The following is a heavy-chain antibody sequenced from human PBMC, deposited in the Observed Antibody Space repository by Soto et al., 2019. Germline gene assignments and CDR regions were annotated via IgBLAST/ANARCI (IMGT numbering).Heavy chain of an antibody. V-gene: IGHV3-21*01. CDR1: GFTFSSYS. D-gene: IGHD2-2*01. CDR2: ISSSSRYI. CDR3: ARDSYCSSTSCYGYYYYYMDV. Sequence: EVQLVESGGGLVKPGGSLRLSCAASGFTFSSYSMNWVRQAPGKGLEWVSSISSSSRYIYYADSVQGRFTISRDNAKNSLYLQMNSLRSEDTAVYYCARDSYCSSTSCYGYYYYYMDVWGKGTTVTVSS. J-gene: IGHJ6*03.